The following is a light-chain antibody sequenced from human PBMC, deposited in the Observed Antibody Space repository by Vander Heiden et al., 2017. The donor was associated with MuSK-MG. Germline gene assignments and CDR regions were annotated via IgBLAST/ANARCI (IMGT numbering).Light chain of an antibody. CDR2: GAS. Sequence: EIMLTPSPPTLSVSPGERATLSCRASQSVTDNLAWYQQKPGQPPRLLIFGASTRAAGIPDRFSGSGYGTDFTLTISSRQSEDFAVYYCQHNPDWPPWSFGQGTKVEIK. V-gene: IGKV3-15*01. J-gene: IGKJ1*01. CDR1: QSVTDN. CDR3: QHNPDWPPWS.